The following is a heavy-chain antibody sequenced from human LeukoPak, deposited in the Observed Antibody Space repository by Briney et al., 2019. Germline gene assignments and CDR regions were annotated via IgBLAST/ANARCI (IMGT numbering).Heavy chain of an antibody. V-gene: IGHV4-4*07. Sequence: SETLSLTCTVSGGSISSYYWSWIRQPAGKGLEWIGRIYTSGSTNYNPSLKSRVTISVDTSKNQFSLKLSSVTAADTAIYYCARVHVNGGYYFGDAFDIWGQGTMVTVSS. CDR3: ARVHVNGGYYFGDAFDI. D-gene: IGHD3-22*01. CDR1: GGSISSYY. J-gene: IGHJ3*02. CDR2: IYTSGST.